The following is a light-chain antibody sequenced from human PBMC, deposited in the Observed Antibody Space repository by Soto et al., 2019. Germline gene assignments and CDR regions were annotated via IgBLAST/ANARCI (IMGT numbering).Light chain of an antibody. CDR3: LSKTSSISYV. Sequence: QSVLTQPASVSGSPGQSITISCTGTTSDVGGYNYVSWYQQHPGKVPKLLIHEVSNRPSGVSNRFSGSKSGNTASLTISGLQAEDEADYYCLSKTSSISYVFGTGPKVTVL. CDR2: EVS. CDR1: TSDVGGYNY. V-gene: IGLV2-14*01. J-gene: IGLJ1*01.